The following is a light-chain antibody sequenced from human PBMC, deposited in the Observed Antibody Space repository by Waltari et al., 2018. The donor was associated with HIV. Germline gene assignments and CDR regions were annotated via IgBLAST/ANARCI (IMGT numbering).Light chain of an antibody. J-gene: IGLJ3*02. Sequence: QSALTQPPSVSGAPGQRVTISCTGSSSNIGAGYDVHWYQQLPGTAPKLLIYGNTNRTSGVPDRFSGSKSGTSASLAITGLQTEDEDTYYCQSYDNSLSGHWGFGGGTKLTVL. CDR2: GNT. CDR1: SSNIGAGYD. CDR3: QSYDNSLSGHWG. V-gene: IGLV1-40*01.